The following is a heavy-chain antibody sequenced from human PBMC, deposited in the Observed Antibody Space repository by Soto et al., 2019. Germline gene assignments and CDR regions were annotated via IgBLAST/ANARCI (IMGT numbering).Heavy chain of an antibody. J-gene: IGHJ4*02. Sequence: QVQLQESGPGLVKPSQTLSLTCTVSGGSISSGDYYWSWIRQPPGKGLEGIGYIYYSGGTYYNPSLKSRVTISVDSSTNQFALKLSSVAAADTDVYYCARWYYYDSSAGHFDYWGQGTQGTVSS. D-gene: IGHD3-22*01. CDR2: IYYSGGT. V-gene: IGHV4-30-4*01. CDR3: ARWYYYDSSAGHFDY. CDR1: GGSISSGDYY.